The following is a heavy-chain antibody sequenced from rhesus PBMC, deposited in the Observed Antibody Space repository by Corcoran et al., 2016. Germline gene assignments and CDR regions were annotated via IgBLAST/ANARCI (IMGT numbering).Heavy chain of an antibody. V-gene: IGHV4-127*01. CDR2: IGGSSGST. J-gene: IGHJ4*01. CDR3: ARVNIWTGYFPVDY. D-gene: IGHD3-3*01. Sequence: QVQLQESGPGLVKPSETLSLTCAVPGYSISSGYGRSWTRQPPGKGLGWIGYIGGSSGSTNYNPSLKSRVTISKDTSKNQFSLKLSSVTAADTAVYYCARVNIWTGYFPVDYWGQGVLVTVSS. CDR1: GYSISSGYG.